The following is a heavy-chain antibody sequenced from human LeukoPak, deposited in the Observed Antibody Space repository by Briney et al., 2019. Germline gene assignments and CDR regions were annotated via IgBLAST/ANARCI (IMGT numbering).Heavy chain of an antibody. V-gene: IGHV4-59*01. CDR2: IYYSGST. D-gene: IGHD6-6*01. CDR1: GGSISSYY. Sequence: SETLSLTCTVSGGSISSYYWSWIRQPPGKGLEWIGYIYYSGSTNYNPSLKSRVTISVDTSKNQFSLKLSSVTAADTAVYYCAREYSSSSASPFDYWGQGTLVTVSS. CDR3: AREYSSSSASPFDY. J-gene: IGHJ4*02.